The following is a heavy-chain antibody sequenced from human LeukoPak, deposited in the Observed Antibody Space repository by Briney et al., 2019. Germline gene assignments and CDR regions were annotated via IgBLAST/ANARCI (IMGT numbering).Heavy chain of an antibody. V-gene: IGHV5-51*01. J-gene: IGHJ4*02. CDR1: GYSFTSYW. CDR3: ASSEYYYDSSGYPYNYFDY. CDR2: IYPGDSDT. Sequence: GESLKTSCKGSGYSFTSYWIGWVRQMPGKGLEWMGIIYPGDSDTRYSPSFQGQVTISADKSISTAYLQWSSLKASDTAMYYCASSEYYYDSSGYPYNYFDYWGQGTLVTVSS. D-gene: IGHD3-22*01.